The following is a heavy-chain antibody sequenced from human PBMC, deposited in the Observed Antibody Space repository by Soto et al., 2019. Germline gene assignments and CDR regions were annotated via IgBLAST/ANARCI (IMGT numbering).Heavy chain of an antibody. V-gene: IGHV1-69*13. J-gene: IGHJ4*02. Sequence: SVKVSCKASGVTFSSETLGWVRQAPGQGLEWVGGIIPLFGTASYAQKFQGRVTITADESTSTVYMELSSLRSDDTAVYFCATELGENPASPFDAWGQGTLVTVSS. CDR2: IIPLFGTA. D-gene: IGHD3-10*01. CDR3: ATELGENPASPFDA. CDR1: GVTFSSET.